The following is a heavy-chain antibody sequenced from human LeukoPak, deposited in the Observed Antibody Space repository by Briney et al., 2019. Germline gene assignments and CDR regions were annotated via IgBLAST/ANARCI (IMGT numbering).Heavy chain of an antibody. CDR2: INPSGGST. CDR1: GYTFTTYY. CDR3: ARKPSGSHFDY. D-gene: IGHD1-26*01. J-gene: IGHJ4*02. Sequence: ASVKVSCKASGYTFTTYYMHWVRQAPGQGLEWMGIINPSGGSTTYAQKFQGRVTMTRDTSTSTVYMELNSLISEDTAVYYCARKPSGSHFDYWGQGTLVTVSS. V-gene: IGHV1-46*01.